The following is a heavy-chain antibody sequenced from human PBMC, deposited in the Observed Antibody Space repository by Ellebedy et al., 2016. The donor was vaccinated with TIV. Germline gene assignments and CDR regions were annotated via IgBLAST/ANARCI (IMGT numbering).Heavy chain of an antibody. J-gene: IGHJ4*02. CDR3: ARQASVVAAYSAFDS. Sequence: SETLSLSXTVSGDSISRTNYYWGWIRQPPGTGLEWIGSIYYRGTTYYNPSLKSRVTISVDTSKDHFSLKLSSVTASDTAVYYCARQASVVAAYSAFDSWGQGTLVTVSS. CDR1: GDSISRTNYY. D-gene: IGHD2-15*01. V-gene: IGHV4-39*01. CDR2: IYYRGTT.